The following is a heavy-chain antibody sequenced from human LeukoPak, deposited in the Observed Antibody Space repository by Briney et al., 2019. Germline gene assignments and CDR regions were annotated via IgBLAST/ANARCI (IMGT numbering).Heavy chain of an antibody. CDR1: GGTFSSYA. Sequence: ASVKVSCKASGGTFSSYAISWVRQAPGQGLEWMGRIIPIFGTANYAQKFQGRVTITTDESTSTADMELSSMRSEDTAVYYCARAVGDYTSVGYYYYYMDVWGKGTTVTVSS. V-gene: IGHV1-69*05. CDR2: IIPIFGTA. D-gene: IGHD4-11*01. CDR3: ARAVGDYTSVGYYYYYMDV. J-gene: IGHJ6*03.